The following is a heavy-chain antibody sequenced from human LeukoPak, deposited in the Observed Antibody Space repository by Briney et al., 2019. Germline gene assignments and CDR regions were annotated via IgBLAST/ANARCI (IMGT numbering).Heavy chain of an antibody. CDR2: IYYSGST. D-gene: IGHD3-3*01. J-gene: IGHJ4*02. CDR3: ARRYDFWSGYLN. CDR1: GGSISSSSYY. V-gene: IGHV4-39*01. Sequence: SETLSHTCTVSGGSISSSSYYWGWIRQPPGKGLEWIGSIYYSGSTYYNPSLKSRVTISVHTSKNQFSLKLSSVTAADTAVYYCARRYDFWSGYLNWGQGTLVTVSS.